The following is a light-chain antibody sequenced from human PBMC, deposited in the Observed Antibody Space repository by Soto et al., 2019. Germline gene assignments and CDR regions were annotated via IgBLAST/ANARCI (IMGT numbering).Light chain of an antibody. CDR1: SGDIGGYNY. J-gene: IGLJ2*01. Sequence: QSALTQPASVSGSPGQSITISCTGTSGDIGGYNYVSWYPKHPGKAPKLLISEVTNRPSGVSNRFSGSKSGNTASLTISGLQAEDEADYYCSSYTTNSTPVVFGGGTKLTVL. CDR2: EVT. V-gene: IGLV2-14*01. CDR3: SSYTTNSTPVV.